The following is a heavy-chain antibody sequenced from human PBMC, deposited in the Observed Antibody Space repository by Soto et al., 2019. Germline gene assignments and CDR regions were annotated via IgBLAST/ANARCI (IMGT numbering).Heavy chain of an antibody. CDR2: ISGSGGST. CDR1: GFTFSSYA. D-gene: IGHD6-13*01. J-gene: IGHJ4*02. CDR3: AKGPPYSSSLAHHFDY. Sequence: QPGGSLRLSCAASGFTFSSYAMSWVRQAPGKGLEWVSAISGSGGSTYYADSVKGRFTISRDNSKNTLYLQMNSLRAEDTAVYYCAKGPPYSSSLAHHFDYWGQGTLVTVSS. V-gene: IGHV3-23*01.